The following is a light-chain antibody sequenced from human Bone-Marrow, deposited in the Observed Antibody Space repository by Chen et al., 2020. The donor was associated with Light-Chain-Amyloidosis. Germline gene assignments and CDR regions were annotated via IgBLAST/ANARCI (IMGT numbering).Light chain of an antibody. CDR2: DDS. V-gene: IGLV3-21*02. CDR1: NIGATS. CDR3: QVWDRSSDRPV. Sequence: SYVLTQPSSVSGAPGQTATIACGGNNIGATSVHWYQQTPGQAPLLVVYDDSDRPSGIPERLSVSNSGNTATLTLSRVVAGDESDYYCQVWDRSSDRPVFGGGTKLTVL. J-gene: IGLJ3*02.